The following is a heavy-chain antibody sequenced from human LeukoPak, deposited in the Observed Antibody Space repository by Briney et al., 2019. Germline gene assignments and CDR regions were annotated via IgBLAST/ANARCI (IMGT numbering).Heavy chain of an antibody. CDR3: ARRAITGIDFSNPEFDP. V-gene: IGHV3-48*01. J-gene: IGHJ5*02. CDR2: ITSRSGTR. D-gene: IGHD4-11*01. CDR1: GFTLSSYS. Sequence: GGSLRLSCAASGFTLSSYSVNWVRQAPGEGLGWVAYITSRSGTRFYADSVKGRFTISRDNAENSMYLQMDNLRVEDTALYSCARRAITGIDFSNPEFDPWGQGTLVTVSS.